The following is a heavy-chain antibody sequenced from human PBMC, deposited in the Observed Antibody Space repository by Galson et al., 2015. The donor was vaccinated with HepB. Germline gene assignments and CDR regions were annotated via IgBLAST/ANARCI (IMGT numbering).Heavy chain of an antibody. J-gene: IGHJ4*02. D-gene: IGHD4-11*01. CDR1: GYTFTSYD. Sequence: SVKVSCKASGYTFTSYDINWVRQATGQGLEWMGWMNPNSGNTGYAQKFQGRVTMTRNTSISTTYMELSSLRSEDTAVYYCARAKTTVTTGDLDYWGQGTLVTVSS. CDR2: MNPNSGNT. CDR3: ARAKTTVTTGDLDY. V-gene: IGHV1-8*01.